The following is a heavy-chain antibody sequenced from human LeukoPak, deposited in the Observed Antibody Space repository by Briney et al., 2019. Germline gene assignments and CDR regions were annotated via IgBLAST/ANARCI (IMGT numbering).Heavy chain of an antibody. CDR3: AAARRANGCAYY. J-gene: IGHJ4*02. Sequence: SGGSLRLSCAASGFTVSSNYMSWVRQAPGKGLEWVSVIYSGGSTYYADSVKGRFTISRDNSKNTLYLQMNSLRAEDTAVYYCAAARRANGCAYYWGQGTLVTVSS. CDR2: IYSGGST. V-gene: IGHV3-66*01. D-gene: IGHD6-6*01. CDR1: GFTVSSNY.